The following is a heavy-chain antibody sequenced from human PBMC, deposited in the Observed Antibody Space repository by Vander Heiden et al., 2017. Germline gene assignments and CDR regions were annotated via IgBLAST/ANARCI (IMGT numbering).Heavy chain of an antibody. CDR3: ARESRATYWYLDL. V-gene: IGHV3-74*01. Sequence: EVQLLESGVGLVQPGGSLRLPCAASGFTLSTYWRHGVRQPPGKGLVWVSRIKSDGSSTYYADSVKGRFTVSRDNAKNTMYMEMKSPRVEDTGVYYWARESRATYWYLDLWGRGNPVTVSS. D-gene: IGHD5-12*01. CDR1: GFTLSTYW. J-gene: IGHJ2*01. CDR2: IKSDGSST.